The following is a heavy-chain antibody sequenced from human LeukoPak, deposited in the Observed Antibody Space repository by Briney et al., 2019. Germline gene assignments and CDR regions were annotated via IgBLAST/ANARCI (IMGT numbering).Heavy chain of an antibody. D-gene: IGHD6-13*01. CDR3: ARGVAAADYGLDY. V-gene: IGHV3-74*01. CDR1: GFTFSSNW. Sequence: GGSLRLSCAASGFTFSSNWMHWVRQAPGKGLVWVSRIDTDGSGTSYADSVEGRFTISRDNAKNTLRLQMNSLRAEDTAVYYCARGVAAADYGLDYWGQGTLVTVSS. J-gene: IGHJ4*02. CDR2: IDTDGSGT.